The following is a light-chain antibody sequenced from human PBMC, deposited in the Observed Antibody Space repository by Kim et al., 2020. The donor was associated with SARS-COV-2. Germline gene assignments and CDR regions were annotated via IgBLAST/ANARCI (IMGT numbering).Light chain of an antibody. CDR3: QQYADSRT. CDR2: GAS. Sequence: LSPGERATRSCRARQSFGSKYLAWYQQKPGQAPRLLIYGASSRATGIPDRFSASGSGTDFTLSISRLEPDDFAVYYCQQYADSRTFGQGTKVDIK. J-gene: IGKJ1*01. CDR1: QSFGSKY. V-gene: IGKV3-20*01.